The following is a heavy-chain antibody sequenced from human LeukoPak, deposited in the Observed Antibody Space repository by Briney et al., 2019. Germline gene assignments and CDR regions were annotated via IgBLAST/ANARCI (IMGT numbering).Heavy chain of an antibody. CDR2: ISGSVGST. V-gene: IGHV3-23*01. CDR3: AKQPLYDILTGYYPPDYYYYMDV. Sequence: GGSLRLSCAASGFTFSSYAMRWVREAPGKGLEWVSAISGSVGSTYYADSVRGGFSISRGNSKKTLYLRMNSLRAEDTAVYYCAKQPLYDILTGYYPPDYYYYMDVWGKGTTVTISS. D-gene: IGHD3-9*01. CDR1: GFTFSSYA. J-gene: IGHJ6*03.